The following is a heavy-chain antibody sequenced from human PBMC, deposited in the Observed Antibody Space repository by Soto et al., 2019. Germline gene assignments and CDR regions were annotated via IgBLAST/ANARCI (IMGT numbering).Heavy chain of an antibody. Sequence: GGSLRLSCAASGFTFSSYAMSWVRQAPGKGLEWVSAISGSGGSTYYADSVKGRFTISRDNSKNTLYLQMNSLRAEDTAVYYCAKDETYDFWSGYYHFDYWGQGTLVTVSS. V-gene: IGHV3-23*01. CDR1: GFTFSSYA. D-gene: IGHD3-3*01. J-gene: IGHJ4*02. CDR3: AKDETYDFWSGYYHFDY. CDR2: ISGSGGST.